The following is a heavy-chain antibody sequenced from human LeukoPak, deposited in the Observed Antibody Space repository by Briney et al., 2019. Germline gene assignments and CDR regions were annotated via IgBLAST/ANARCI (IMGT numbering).Heavy chain of an antibody. V-gene: IGHV1-2*06. CDR2: INPNSGGT. D-gene: IGHD3-10*01. Sequence: ASVKVSCKASGYTFTEYYIHWVRQAPGQGHEWMGRINPNSGGTNYAQKFQDRVTMTRGTSISTAYMELSRLRFDDTAVYYCAREGPHSGSVLDYWGQGTLVTVAS. CDR3: AREGPHSGSVLDY. CDR1: GYTFTEYY. J-gene: IGHJ4*02.